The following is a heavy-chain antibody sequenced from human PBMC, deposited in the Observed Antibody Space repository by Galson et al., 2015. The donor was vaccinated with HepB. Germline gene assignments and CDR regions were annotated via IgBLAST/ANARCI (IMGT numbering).Heavy chain of an antibody. CDR3: ARMKGCRSANCYADWYFDL. V-gene: IGHV2-70*04. D-gene: IGHD2-2*01. Sequence: PALVKPTQTLTLTCTFSGFSLSTTGMRVSWIRQPPGKALEWLARIDWDDDKFYSTSLETRLTISKDTSKNQVVLTMTNMDPVDTGTYYCARMKGCRSANCYADWYFDLWGRGTLVTVSS. CDR2: IDWDDDK. CDR1: GFSLSTTGMR. J-gene: IGHJ2*01.